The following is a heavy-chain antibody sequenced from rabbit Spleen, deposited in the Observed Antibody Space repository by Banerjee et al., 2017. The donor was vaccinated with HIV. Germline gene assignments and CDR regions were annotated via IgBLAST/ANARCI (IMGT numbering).Heavy chain of an antibody. CDR1: GFSFNSGYD. J-gene: IGHJ6*01. CDR3: ARDTGSSFSTYGMDL. CDR2: SYAGNSGST. V-gene: IGHV1S40*01. Sequence: QSLEESGGGLVKPGASLTLTCKASGFSFNSGYDMCWVRQAPGKGLEWIACSYAGNSGSTYSAIWAKGRFTISKTSSTTVTLQMTSLTVADTATYFCARDTGSSFSTYGMDLWGQGTLVTVS. D-gene: IGHD8-1*01.